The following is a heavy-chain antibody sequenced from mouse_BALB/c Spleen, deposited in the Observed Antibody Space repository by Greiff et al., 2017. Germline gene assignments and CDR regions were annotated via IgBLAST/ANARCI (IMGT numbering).Heavy chain of an antibody. Sequence: EVKLVESGPGLVKPSQSLSLTCTVTGYSITSDYAWNWIRQFPGNKLEWMGYISYSGSTSYNPSLKSRISITRDTSKNQFFLQLNSVTTEDTATYYCARFPAYYGNPYAMDYWGQGTSVTVSS. J-gene: IGHJ4*01. V-gene: IGHV3-2*02. D-gene: IGHD2-10*01. CDR3: ARFPAYYGNPYAMDY. CDR1: GYSITSDYA. CDR2: ISYSGST.